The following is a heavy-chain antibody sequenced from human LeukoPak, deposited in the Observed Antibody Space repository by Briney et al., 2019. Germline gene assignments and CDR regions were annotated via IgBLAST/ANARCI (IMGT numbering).Heavy chain of an antibody. CDR1: GFTFSSYW. Sequence: GGSLRLSCAASGFTFSSYWMSWVRQAPGKGLEWVANIKQDGSEKYYVDSVKGRFTISRDNAKNSLYLQLNSLRAEDTAVYYCARDRRSTYYYDSSGPDDAFDIWGQGTMVTVSS. J-gene: IGHJ3*02. V-gene: IGHV3-7*01. CDR3: ARDRRSTYYYDSSGPDDAFDI. CDR2: IKQDGSEK. D-gene: IGHD3-22*01.